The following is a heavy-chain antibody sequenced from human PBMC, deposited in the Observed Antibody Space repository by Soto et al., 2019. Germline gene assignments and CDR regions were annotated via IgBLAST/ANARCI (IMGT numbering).Heavy chain of an antibody. D-gene: IGHD5-18*01. Sequence: EVQLVESGGGLVQPGGSLRLSCAASEFTFSTYGMNWVRQGPGKGLEWVSYISSTSSTMYYADSVKGRFTISRDNAKNSLYLPMSSLRDEDTAVYYCARSGYISGYLLLDHWGQGTLVTVSS. CDR1: EFTFSTYG. J-gene: IGHJ5*02. V-gene: IGHV3-48*02. CDR3: ARSGYISGYLLLDH. CDR2: ISSTSSTM.